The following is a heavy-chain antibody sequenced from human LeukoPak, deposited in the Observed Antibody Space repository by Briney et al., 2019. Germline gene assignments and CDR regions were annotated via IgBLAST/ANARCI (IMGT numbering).Heavy chain of an antibody. J-gene: IGHJ4*02. Sequence: ASVKVSCKVSGYTLTELSMHWVRQAPGKGLEWMGGFDPEHGETIYAQKFQGRVTMTEDTSTDTAYMELSSLRSEDTAVYYCATDFRWGYCSSTSCSPPGYWGQGTLVTVSS. D-gene: IGHD2-2*01. V-gene: IGHV1-24*01. CDR3: ATDFRWGYCSSTSCSPPGY. CDR1: GYTLTELS. CDR2: FDPEHGET.